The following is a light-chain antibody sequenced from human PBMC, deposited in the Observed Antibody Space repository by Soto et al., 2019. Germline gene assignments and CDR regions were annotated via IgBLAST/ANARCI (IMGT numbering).Light chain of an antibody. CDR1: QSVLYSSNNKNY. CDR3: QQYYSTPLT. V-gene: IGKV4-1*01. J-gene: IGKJ4*01. Sequence: DIVMTQSPDSLAVSLGERATINCKSSQSVLYSSNNKNYLAWYQHKPGQPPRLLIYWASTRESGVPVRFSGSGSGTYFTLTISSLQAEDVAVYYCQQYYSTPLTFGGGTRVEI. CDR2: WAS.